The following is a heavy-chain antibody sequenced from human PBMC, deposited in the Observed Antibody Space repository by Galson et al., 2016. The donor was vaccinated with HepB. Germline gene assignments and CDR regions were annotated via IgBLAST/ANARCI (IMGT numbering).Heavy chain of an antibody. Sequence: SLRLSCAASGFTFSAFALNWVRQTPGKGLEWVARIGLYDYDRRYADSVRGRFTISRDNFKDILYLEMYGLRAEDTALYYCAMKQGIVAPRGDSFDYWGQGTLVTVSS. CDR3: AMKQGIVAPRGDSFDY. V-gene: IGHV3-23*05. J-gene: IGHJ4*02. CDR2: IGLYDYDR. D-gene: IGHD3-16*02. CDR1: GFTFSAFA.